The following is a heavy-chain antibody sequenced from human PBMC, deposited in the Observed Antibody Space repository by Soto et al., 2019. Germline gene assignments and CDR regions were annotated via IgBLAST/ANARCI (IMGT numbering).Heavy chain of an antibody. CDR1: GYTFTGYY. D-gene: IGHD1-1*01. V-gene: IGHV1-2*04. Sequence: QVQLVQSGAEVKKPGASVKVSCKASGYTFTGYYMHWVRQAPGQGLEWMGWINPNSGGTNYAQKLQGWVTMTRDTSISTAYMELSRLRSDDTAVYYCARESGWNEGWFDPRGQGTLVTVSS. J-gene: IGHJ5*02. CDR2: INPNSGGT. CDR3: ARESGWNEGWFDP.